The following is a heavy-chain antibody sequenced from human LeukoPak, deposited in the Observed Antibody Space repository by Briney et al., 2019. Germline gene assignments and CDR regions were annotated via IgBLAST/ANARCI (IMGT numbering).Heavy chain of an antibody. CDR3: ARVGYCSSTSCYGLDY. Sequence: ASVKVSCKASGYTFTGYYMHWVRQAPGQGLEWMGWINPNSGGTNYAQKFQGRVTMTRDTSISTAYMELSRLRSDDTAVYYCARVGYCSSTSCYGLDYWGQGTLVTVSS. J-gene: IGHJ4*02. CDR1: GYTFTGYY. V-gene: IGHV1-2*02. D-gene: IGHD2-2*01. CDR2: INPNSGGT.